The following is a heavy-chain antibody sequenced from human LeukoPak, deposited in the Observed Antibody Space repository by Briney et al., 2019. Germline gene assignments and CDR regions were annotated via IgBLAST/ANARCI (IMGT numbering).Heavy chain of an antibody. J-gene: IGHJ4*01. Sequence: SETLSLTCAVSGYSINSGYYWGWIRQPPGKGLEWIGSIYHSGSTYYNPSLKSRVTISVDTSKNQFSLKLSSVTAADTAVYYCATNWGGGYFDYWGQGTLVPVSS. CDR1: GYSINSGYY. CDR3: ATNWGGGYFDY. D-gene: IGHD7-27*01. CDR2: IYHSGST. V-gene: IGHV4-38-2*01.